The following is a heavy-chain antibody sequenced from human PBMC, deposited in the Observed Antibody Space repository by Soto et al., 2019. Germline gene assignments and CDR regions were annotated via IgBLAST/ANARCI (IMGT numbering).Heavy chain of an antibody. CDR1: GYSFSSYW. D-gene: IGHD3-9*01. CDR3: ARQSDYDILTGYWYYFDY. V-gene: IGHV5-51*01. J-gene: IGHJ4*01. Sequence: GESLKISCKASGYSFSSYWIAWVRQMPGKGLEWMGIIYPGDSDARYSPSFEGQVTISVDTSINTAYLQWSYLKASDSAMYFCARQSDYDILTGYWYYFDYWGHGSLVTVSS. CDR2: IYPGDSDA.